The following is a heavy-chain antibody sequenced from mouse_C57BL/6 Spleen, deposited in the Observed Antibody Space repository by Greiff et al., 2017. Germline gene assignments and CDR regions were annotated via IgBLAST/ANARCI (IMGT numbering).Heavy chain of an antibody. V-gene: IGHV5-17*01. J-gene: IGHJ3*01. D-gene: IGHD3-3*01. CDR1: GFTFSDYG. Sequence: EVKLMESGGGLVKPGGSLKLSCAASGFTFSDYGMHWVRQAPEKGLEWVAYISSGSSTIYYADTVKGRFTISRDNAKNTLFLQMTSLRSEDTAMYYCARVGLGAWFAYWGQGTLVTVSA. CDR3: ARVGLGAWFAY. CDR2: ISSGSSTI.